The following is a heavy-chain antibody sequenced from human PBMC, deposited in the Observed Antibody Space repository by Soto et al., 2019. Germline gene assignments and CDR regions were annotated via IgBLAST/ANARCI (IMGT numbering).Heavy chain of an antibody. D-gene: IGHD2-21*01. Sequence: SGPTLVNPTQTLTLTCTFSGFSLSTSEVGVGWIRQPPGKALELLGISYWDDDKRYSPLLNKRITITKDTSKNQVVLTMTNMDSVDTGTYYCARLSYLYIMFDLWGQGTQVTVSS. CDR2: SYWDDDK. CDR3: ARLSYLYIMFDL. V-gene: IGHV2-5*02. J-gene: IGHJ5*02. CDR1: GFSLSTSEVG.